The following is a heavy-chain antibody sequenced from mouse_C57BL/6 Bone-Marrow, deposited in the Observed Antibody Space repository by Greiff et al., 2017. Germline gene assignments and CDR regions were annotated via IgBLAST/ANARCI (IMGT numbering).Heavy chain of an antibody. CDR2: IYPGNSDT. D-gene: IGHD1-1*01. CDR3: TRGKVYGSSLYYAMDY. CDR1: GYTFTSYW. Sequence: VQLQQSGTVLARPGASVKMSCKTSGYTFTSYWMHWVKQRPGQGLEWIGAIYPGNSDTSYNQKFKGKAKLTAVTSASTAYMELSSLTNEDSAVYYCTRGKVYGSSLYYAMDYWGQGTSVTVSS. V-gene: IGHV1-5*01. J-gene: IGHJ4*01.